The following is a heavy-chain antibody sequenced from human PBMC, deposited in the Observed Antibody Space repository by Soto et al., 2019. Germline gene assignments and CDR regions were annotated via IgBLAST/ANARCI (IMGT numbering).Heavy chain of an antibody. CDR1: GFTFSDYY. CDR3: ARVVPAAIHEGNWFDP. Sequence: GGSLRLSCAASGFTFSDYYMSWIRQAPGKGLEWVSYISSSGSTIYYADSVKGRFTISRDNAKNSLYLQMNSLRAEDTAVYYCARVVPAAIHEGNWFDPWGQGTLVTVSS. V-gene: IGHV3-11*01. J-gene: IGHJ5*02. CDR2: ISSSGSTI. D-gene: IGHD2-2*02.